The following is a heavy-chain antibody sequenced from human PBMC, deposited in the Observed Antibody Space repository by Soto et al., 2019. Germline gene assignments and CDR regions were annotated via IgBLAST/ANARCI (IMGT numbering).Heavy chain of an antibody. D-gene: IGHD4-17*01. CDR2: IRGSGDNT. Sequence: EVQVLESGGGLVQPGGSLRLSCAASGFPFSNYAMSWVRQAPGTGLEWVSTIRGSGDNTDYVDSVKGRFTISKDNSKNTLYLQMNSLRAEDTAVYYCEKAPLTVTPYFDYWGQGTLVTVSS. V-gene: IGHV3-23*01. J-gene: IGHJ4*02. CDR3: EKAPLTVTPYFDY. CDR1: GFPFSNYA.